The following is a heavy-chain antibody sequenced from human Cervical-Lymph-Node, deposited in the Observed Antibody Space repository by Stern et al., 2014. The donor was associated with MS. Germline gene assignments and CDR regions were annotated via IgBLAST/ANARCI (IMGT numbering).Heavy chain of an antibody. CDR3: ARTVTTSIYYYYGMDV. D-gene: IGHD4-17*01. CDR1: GDSITSYY. CDR2: ISYSGRT. Sequence: QLQLQESGPGLVKPSETLSLTCTVSGDSITSYYWNWIRQPPGKGLEWIGFISYSGRTNYNPSLKSRVTISVDTSKNQFSLMLGSVTAADTAVYYCARTVTTSIYYYYGMDVWGPGTTVTVSS. V-gene: IGHV4-59*01. J-gene: IGHJ6*02.